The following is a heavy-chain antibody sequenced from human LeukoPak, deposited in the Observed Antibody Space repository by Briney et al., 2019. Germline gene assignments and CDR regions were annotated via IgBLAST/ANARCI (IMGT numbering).Heavy chain of an antibody. Sequence: GGSLRLSCAASGFTFSSYAMSWVRQAPRKGLEWVSAISGSGGSTYYADSVKGRFTISRDNSKNTLYLQMNSLRAEDTAVYYCAKDKDPQGYCSSTSCPYYFDYWGQGTLVTVSS. CDR2: ISGSGGST. J-gene: IGHJ4*02. CDR3: AKDKDPQGYCSSTSCPYYFDY. D-gene: IGHD2-2*01. V-gene: IGHV3-23*01. CDR1: GFTFSSYA.